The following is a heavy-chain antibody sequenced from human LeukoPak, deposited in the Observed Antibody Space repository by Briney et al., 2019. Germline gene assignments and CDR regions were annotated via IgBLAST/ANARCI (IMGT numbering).Heavy chain of an antibody. CDR3: ARVVAIEWELLDY. D-gene: IGHD1-26*01. V-gene: IGHV3-48*04. CDR2: ISSSSSTI. CDR1: GFTFSSYS. Sequence: PGGSLRLSCAASGFTFSSYSMNWVRQAPGKGLEWVSYISSSSSTIYYADSVKGRFTISRDNAKNSLYLQMNSLRAEDTAVYYCARVVAIEWELLDYWGQGTLVTVSS. J-gene: IGHJ4*02.